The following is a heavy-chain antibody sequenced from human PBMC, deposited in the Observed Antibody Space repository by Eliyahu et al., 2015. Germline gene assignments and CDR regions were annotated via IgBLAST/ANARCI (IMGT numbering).Heavy chain of an antibody. CDR2: ISGSGGST. Sequence: EVQLLESGGGLVQPGGSLRLSCAASGFTFSXYAMXWVRQAPGKGLEWVSTISGSGGSTYYADSVKGRFTISRDNSKNTLYLQMNSLRAEDTAVYYCAKGGGYCSSTSCPGGDWGQGTLVTVSS. CDR1: GFTFSXYA. J-gene: IGHJ4*02. V-gene: IGHV3-23*01. D-gene: IGHD2-2*01. CDR3: AKGGGYCSSTSCPGGD.